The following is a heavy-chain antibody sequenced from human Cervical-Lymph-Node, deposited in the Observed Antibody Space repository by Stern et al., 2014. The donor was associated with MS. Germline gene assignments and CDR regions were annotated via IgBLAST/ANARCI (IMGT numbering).Heavy chain of an antibody. Sequence: VQLVESGGGVVQPGGSRGLSGAASGVPFRDHAIHWVRRAPGKGLGGVAVISYDGSNTYDADSVKGRFTISRDNSKNTVYLQMNSLRAEDTAVHYCARSYGAGIMDVWGQGTTVTVSS. CDR3: ARSYGAGIMDV. V-gene: IGHV3-30*01. CDR1: GVPFRDHA. CDR2: ISYDGSNT. J-gene: IGHJ6*02. D-gene: IGHD3-10*01.